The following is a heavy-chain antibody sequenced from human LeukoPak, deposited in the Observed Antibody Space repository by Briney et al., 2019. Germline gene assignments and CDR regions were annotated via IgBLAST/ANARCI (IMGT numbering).Heavy chain of an antibody. D-gene: IGHD1-14*01. Sequence: GGSLRLSCAPSGFTFSSYAMSWVRQAPGKGLQWVSAISGSGGSTYYADSVKGRFTISRDNSKNTLYLQMNSLRAEDTAVYYCAKGSRGYNPTDDYWGQGTLVTASS. V-gene: IGHV3-23*01. CDR3: AKGSRGYNPTDDY. J-gene: IGHJ4*02. CDR1: GFTFSSYA. CDR2: ISGSGGST.